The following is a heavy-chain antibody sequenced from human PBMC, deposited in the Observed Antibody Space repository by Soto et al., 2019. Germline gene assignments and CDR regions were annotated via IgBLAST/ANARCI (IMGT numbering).Heavy chain of an antibody. Sequence: EVQLLESGGALVQPGGSLRLSCAASGFNFGSYVMSWVRQAPGRGLEWVSAISDSGTSASYADSVKGRFTISRDNSKHTVYLELKSLTAEDTAMYYCAKDADVLRTFNWSYYFDAWGQGTLVTVSS. D-gene: IGHD3-9*01. CDR1: GFNFGSYV. J-gene: IGHJ4*02. CDR2: ISDSGTSA. V-gene: IGHV3-23*01. CDR3: AKDADVLRTFNWSYYFDA.